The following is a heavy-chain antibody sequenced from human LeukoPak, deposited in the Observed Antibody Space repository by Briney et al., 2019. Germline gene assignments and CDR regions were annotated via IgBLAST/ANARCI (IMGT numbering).Heavy chain of an antibody. CDR3: AKFNIVVVPAAAFEY. J-gene: IGHJ4*02. Sequence: GGSLRLSCAVSGFTFSSYAMSWVRQAPGKGLEWVSGISSSGSTTYYADSVKGRFTISRDNSKNTLYLQMNSLRAEDTATYYCAKFNIVVVPAAAFEYWGQGTLVTVSS. V-gene: IGHV3-23*01. D-gene: IGHD2-2*01. CDR2: ISSSGSTT. CDR1: GFTFSSYA.